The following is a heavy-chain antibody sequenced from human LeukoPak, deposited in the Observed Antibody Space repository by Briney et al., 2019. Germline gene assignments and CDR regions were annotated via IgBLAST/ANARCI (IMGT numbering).Heavy chain of an antibody. CDR2: ISGSGSDT. Sequence: GVSLTLSCAASGFTFSSDAMSCPRQARGKGLNWVSTISGSGSDTYYAVSERGRFTISRDNSKNTLYLQMNSLRAEDTAVYYCAKFRPDDITVAATGYFDSWGQGTLVTVSS. D-gene: IGHD6-19*01. V-gene: IGHV3-23*01. J-gene: IGHJ4*02. CDR1: GFTFSSDA. CDR3: AKFRPDDITVAATGYFDS.